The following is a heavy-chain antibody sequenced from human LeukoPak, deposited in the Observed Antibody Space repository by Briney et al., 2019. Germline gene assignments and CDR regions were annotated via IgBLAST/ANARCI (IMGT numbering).Heavy chain of an antibody. CDR3: ARSLIDYGGSYDAFDI. Sequence: GASAKVSCKASGGTFSTYAISWVRQAPGQGLEWMGGITPILGTANYAQKFQGRVTINADQSTSTAYMELSSLRSEDTAVYYCARSLIDYGGSYDAFDIWGQGTMVTISS. V-gene: IGHV1-69*10. CDR2: ITPILGTA. D-gene: IGHD4-23*01. CDR1: GGTFSTYA. J-gene: IGHJ3*02.